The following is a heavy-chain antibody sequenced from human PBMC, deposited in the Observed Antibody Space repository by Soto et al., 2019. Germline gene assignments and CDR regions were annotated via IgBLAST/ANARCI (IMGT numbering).Heavy chain of an antibody. J-gene: IGHJ4*02. D-gene: IGHD3-10*01. CDR1: GYTFTSYG. CDR2: ISAYNGNT. CDR3: ARDIEGRHVSGSYQKSPIDY. V-gene: IGHV1-18*01. Sequence: GASVKVSCKASGYTFTSYGISWVRQAPGQGLEWMGWISAYNGNTNYAQKLQGRVTMTTDTSTSTAYMELRSLRSDDTAVYYCARDIEGRHVSGSYQKSPIDYWGQGTLITVSS.